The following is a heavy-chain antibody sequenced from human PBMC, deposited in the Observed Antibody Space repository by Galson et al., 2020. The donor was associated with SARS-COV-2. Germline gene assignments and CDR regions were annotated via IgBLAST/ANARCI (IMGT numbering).Heavy chain of an antibody. CDR3: ASTSSTGTRKYYFGY. J-gene: IGHJ4*02. D-gene: IGHD4-17*01. CDR1: GGSISTDDYY. V-gene: IGHV4-30-4*01. Sequence: SETLSLTCAVSGGSISTDDYYWTWIRQPPGKGLEWIGDIHSTGNTYYNPSLKSRVTTSIDTSKNQFSLKLTSVTTADTAVYFCASTSSTGTRKYYFGYWGQGTLVTVSS. CDR2: IHSTGNT.